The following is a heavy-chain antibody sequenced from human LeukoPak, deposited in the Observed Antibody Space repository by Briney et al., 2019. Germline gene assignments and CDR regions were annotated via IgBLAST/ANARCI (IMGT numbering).Heavy chain of an antibody. CDR2: INTDGSVT. V-gene: IGHV3-74*01. CDR3: ARHFTTGSIDH. CDR1: GFTFSSHW. J-gene: IGHJ4*02. Sequence: GGSLRLSCAASGFTFSSHWMHWVRQAPGKGLVWVSRINTDGSVTSYADSVKGRFTISRDNAKNTLYLQMNSLRDEDTAVYYCARHFTTGSIDHWGQGNLITVSS. D-gene: IGHD3-9*01.